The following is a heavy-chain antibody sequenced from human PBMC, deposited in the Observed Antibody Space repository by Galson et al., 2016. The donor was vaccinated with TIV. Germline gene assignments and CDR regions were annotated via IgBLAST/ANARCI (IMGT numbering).Heavy chain of an antibody. CDR1: GDSISSYW. CDR3: ARAPGYSGYSYGYFDS. D-gene: IGHD5-18*01. V-gene: IGHV5-51*03. J-gene: IGHJ4*02. Sequence: QSGAEVTKPEESLRISYKASGDSISSYWVGWVRQIPGKGLEWMGIIYPRDSETRYSPSFQGQVTISADESISTVYLQWSSLKASDTAMYFCARAPGYSGYSYGYFDSWARESWSPSPQ. CDR2: IYPRDSET.